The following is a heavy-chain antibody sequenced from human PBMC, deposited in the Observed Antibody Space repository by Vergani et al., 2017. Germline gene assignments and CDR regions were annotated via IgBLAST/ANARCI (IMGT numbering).Heavy chain of an antibody. CDR2: IIPIFGTA. CDR1: GSTFSSYA. V-gene: IGHV1-69*06. D-gene: IGHD2-15*01. J-gene: IGHJ6*02. Sequence: QVQLVQSGAEVKKPGSSVKVSCKASGSTFSSYAISWVRQAPGQGLEWMGGIIPIFGTANYAQKFQGRVTITADKSTSTAYMELSSLRSEDTAVYYCARAAPCSGGSCYLSYYYYGMDVWGQGTTVTVSS. CDR3: ARAAPCSGGSCYLSYYYYGMDV.